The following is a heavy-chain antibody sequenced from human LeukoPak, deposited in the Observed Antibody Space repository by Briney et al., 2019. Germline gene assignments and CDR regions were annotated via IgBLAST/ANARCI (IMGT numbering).Heavy chain of an antibody. CDR3: ARINYSSGSPDYGMDV. J-gene: IGHJ6*02. V-gene: IGHV4-59*01. Sequence: PSETLSLTCTVSGGSISSYYWSWIRQPPGKGLEWIGYIYYSGSTNYNPSLKSRVTISVDTSKNQFSLKLSSVTAADTAVYYCARINYSSGSPDYGMDVWGQGTTVTVSS. CDR1: GGSISSYY. D-gene: IGHD3-10*01. CDR2: IYYSGST.